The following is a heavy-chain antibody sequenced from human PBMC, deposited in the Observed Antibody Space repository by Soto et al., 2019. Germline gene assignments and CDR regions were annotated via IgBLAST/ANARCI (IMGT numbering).Heavy chain of an antibody. CDR1: GFSLSTSGVG. J-gene: IGHJ3*02. D-gene: IGHD2-2*01. Sequence: QITLKESGPTLVKPTQTLTLTCTFSGFSLSTSGVGVGWIRQPPGKALEWLALIYWDDDKRYSPSLKSRLTNTKDTSKNQVVLTMTNMDPVDTATYYCAHSSPPDIVVVPAAGDAFDIWGQGTMVTVSS. V-gene: IGHV2-5*02. CDR2: IYWDDDK. CDR3: AHSSPPDIVVVPAAGDAFDI.